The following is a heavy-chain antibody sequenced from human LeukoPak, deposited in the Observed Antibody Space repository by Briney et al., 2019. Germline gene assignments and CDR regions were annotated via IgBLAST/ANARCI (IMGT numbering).Heavy chain of an antibody. J-gene: IGHJ4*02. Sequence: SETLSLTCSVSGVSMGSHYWSWIRQSPGKGLEWIGYIYYSGSTTYNPSLKSRVTISLSASKSQFSLRLSSVTDADTAVYYCAGEKRFGSGSYARYWGQGTLVTVSS. D-gene: IGHD3-10*01. V-gene: IGHV4-59*11. CDR3: AGEKRFGSGSYARY. CDR1: GVSMGSHY. CDR2: IYYSGST.